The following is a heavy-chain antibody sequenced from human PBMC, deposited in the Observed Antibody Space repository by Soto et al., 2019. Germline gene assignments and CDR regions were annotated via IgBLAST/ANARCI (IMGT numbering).Heavy chain of an antibody. CDR2: INPNSGGT. CDR1: GYTFTGYY. D-gene: IGHD1-26*01. Sequence: QVQLVQSGAEVKKPGASVKVSCKASGYTFTGYYMHWVRQAPGQGLEWMGWINPNSGGTNYAQKFQGWVTMTRDTSISTAYMELSRLRSDDTAVYYCARGLLGGSYFSTRDWYFDLWGRGTLVTVSS. V-gene: IGHV1-2*04. CDR3: ARGLLGGSYFSTRDWYFDL. J-gene: IGHJ2*01.